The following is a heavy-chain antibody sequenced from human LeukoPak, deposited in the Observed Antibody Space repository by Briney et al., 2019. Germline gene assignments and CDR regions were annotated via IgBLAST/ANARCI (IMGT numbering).Heavy chain of an antibody. Sequence: GGSLRLSCAASGFTFSSYWMNWVRQAPGKGLEWVSAISNNGGYTYYADSVQGRFTISRDNSKSTLCLQMNSLRAEDTAVYYCAKQLGYCSDGSCYFPYWGQGTLVTVSS. CDR3: AKQLGYCSDGSCYFPY. V-gene: IGHV3-23*01. CDR2: ISNNGGYT. D-gene: IGHD2-15*01. CDR1: GFTFSSYW. J-gene: IGHJ4*02.